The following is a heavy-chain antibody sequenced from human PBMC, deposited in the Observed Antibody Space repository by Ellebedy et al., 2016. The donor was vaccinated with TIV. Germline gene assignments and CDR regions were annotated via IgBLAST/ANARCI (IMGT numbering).Heavy chain of an antibody. CDR2: VMPIFGPT. D-gene: IGHD5-18*01. Sequence: SVKVSCKASGAPFSSYAISWVRQAPGQGLEWLGGVMPIFGPTNNAQKFQGRVKITADDFTSTTYMELSSLTSDDTAIYYCARGSGYSFGYPLVSWGQGSLVTVSS. J-gene: IGHJ5*02. CDR3: ARGSGYSFGYPLVS. CDR1: GAPFSSYA. V-gene: IGHV1-69*13.